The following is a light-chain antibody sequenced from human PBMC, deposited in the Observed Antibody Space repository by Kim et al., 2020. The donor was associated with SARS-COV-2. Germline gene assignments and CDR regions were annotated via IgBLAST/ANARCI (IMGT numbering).Light chain of an antibody. CDR3: QNYEEWPPYT. J-gene: IGKJ2*01. V-gene: IGKV3-15*01. Sequence: VSRGESVTLSWRAYESVGTRVAWYQQRRGQAPKLLIFEASTRATGVPARFSGSGSGTDFTLTITSLQSEDYAIYYCQNYEEWPPYTFGLGTKLDI. CDR1: ESVGTR. CDR2: EAS.